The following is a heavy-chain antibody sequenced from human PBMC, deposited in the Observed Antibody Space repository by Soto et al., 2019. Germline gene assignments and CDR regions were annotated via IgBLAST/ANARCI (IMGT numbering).Heavy chain of an antibody. V-gene: IGHV4-30-2*05. J-gene: IGHJ4*02. Sequence: SHTFSRTRTGSGGAISGGGYSWSWIRQPPGKGLEWIGYIYHSGSTYYNPSLKSRVTISVDTSKNQFSLKLSSVTAADTAVYYCAREPLTWGQGTLVT. CDR1: GGAISGGGYS. CDR3: AREPLT. CDR2: IYHSGST.